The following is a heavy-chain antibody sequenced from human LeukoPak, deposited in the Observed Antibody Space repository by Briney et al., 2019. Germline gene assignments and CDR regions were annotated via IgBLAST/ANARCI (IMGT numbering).Heavy chain of an antibody. Sequence: SETLSLTCTVSGGSISGYYWSWIRQPAGKGLEWIGRIYTSGSTNYNPSLKSRVTMSVDTSRNQFSLKLSSVTAADTAVYYCARVAWELYDAFDIWGQGTLVTVSS. CDR2: IYTSGST. CDR1: GGSISGYY. D-gene: IGHD1-26*01. CDR3: ARVAWELYDAFDI. J-gene: IGHJ3*02. V-gene: IGHV4-4*07.